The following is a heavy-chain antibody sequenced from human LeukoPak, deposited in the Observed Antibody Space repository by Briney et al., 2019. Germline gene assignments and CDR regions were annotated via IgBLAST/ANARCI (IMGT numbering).Heavy chain of an antibody. CDR2: IYYSGST. V-gene: IGHV4-39*07. CDR1: GGSISSSSYY. J-gene: IGHJ4*02. Sequence: SETLSLTCTVSGGSISSSSYYWGWIRQPPGKGLEWIGSIYYSGSTYYNPSLKSRVTMSVDKSKNQFSLRLTSVTAADTAVYYCARDRYGSGTAFDYWGQGTLVTVSS. D-gene: IGHD3-10*01. CDR3: ARDRYGSGTAFDY.